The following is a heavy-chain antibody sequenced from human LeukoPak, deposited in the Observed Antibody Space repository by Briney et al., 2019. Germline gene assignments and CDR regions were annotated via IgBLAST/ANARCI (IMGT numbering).Heavy chain of an antibody. D-gene: IGHD2-2*01. Sequence: PGGSLILSCAASGFTFSTYTMNWVRQAPGKGLEWVSSISSSSSYIYYAGSVKGRFTISRDNAKNSLYLQMNSLRAEDTAVYYCARDALAAGYRLEWYYFDYWGQGTLVTVSS. CDR2: ISSSSSYI. CDR1: GFTFSTYT. J-gene: IGHJ4*02. V-gene: IGHV3-21*01. CDR3: ARDALAAGYRLEWYYFDY.